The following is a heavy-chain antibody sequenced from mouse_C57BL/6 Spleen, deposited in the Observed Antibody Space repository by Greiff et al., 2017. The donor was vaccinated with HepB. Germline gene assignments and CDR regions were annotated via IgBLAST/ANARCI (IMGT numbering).Heavy chain of an antibody. CDR3: ARESLGDYGSRDC. CDR2: ISYDGSN. J-gene: IGHJ2*01. CDR1: GYSITSGYY. Sequence: EVQLQESGPGLVKPSQSLSLTCSVPGYSITSGYYWNWIRQFPGNKLEWMGYISYDGSNNYNPSLKNRISITRDTSKNQFFLKLNSVTTEDTATYYCARESLGDYGSRDCWGQGTTLTVSS. D-gene: IGHD1-1*01. V-gene: IGHV3-6*01.